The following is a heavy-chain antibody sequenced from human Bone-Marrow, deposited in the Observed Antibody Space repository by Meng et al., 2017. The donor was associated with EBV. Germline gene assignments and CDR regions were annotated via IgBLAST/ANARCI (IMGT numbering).Heavy chain of an antibody. CDR2: IRHGRTT. CDR3: ARGEVRAVIITYFDS. Sequence: RLQLTESGPGLLSLSRPLSPSCFASGTSISGGGFHWSWIRQFPGKGLEYIGSIRHGRTTYYNPSLLSRVSISADMSNNRFSLTLKSVTAADTAKYYCARGEVRAVIITYFDSWGQGTLVTVSS. CDR1: GTSISGGGFH. D-gene: IGHD3-10*01. V-gene: IGHV4-39*06. J-gene: IGHJ4*02.